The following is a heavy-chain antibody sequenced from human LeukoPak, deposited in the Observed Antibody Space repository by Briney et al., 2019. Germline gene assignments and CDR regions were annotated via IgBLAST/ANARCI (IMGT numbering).Heavy chain of an antibody. J-gene: IGHJ5*02. D-gene: IGHD2-21*01. V-gene: IGHV4-31*03. CDR2: IYYSGST. Sequence: SETLSPTCTVSGGSISSGGYYWSWIRQHPGKGLEWIGYIYYSGSTYYNPSLKSRVTISVDTSKNQFSLKLSSVTAADTAVYYCARDRRHIVVAWGQGTLVTVSS. CDR3: ARDRRHIVVA. CDR1: GGSISSGGYY.